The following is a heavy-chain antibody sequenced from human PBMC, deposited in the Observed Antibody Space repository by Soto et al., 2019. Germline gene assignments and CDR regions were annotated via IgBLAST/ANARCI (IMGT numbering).Heavy chain of an antibody. Sequence: PGESLKISCKASGYSFSSYWIGWVRQIPGKGLEWMGIIFPDDSETRYSPSFQGKVSISVDKSINTAYLQWSSLKASDTATYYCARRIYDTSGYRHFDYWGQGNLVTVSS. CDR2: IFPDDSET. D-gene: IGHD3-22*01. CDR3: ARRIYDTSGYRHFDY. J-gene: IGHJ4*02. CDR1: GYSFSSYW. V-gene: IGHV5-51*01.